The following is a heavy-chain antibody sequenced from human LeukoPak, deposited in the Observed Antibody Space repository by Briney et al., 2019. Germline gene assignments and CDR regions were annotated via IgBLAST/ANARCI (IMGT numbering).Heavy chain of an antibody. CDR3: AKDLHYDFWSGSSAFDY. CDR1: GFAFDDYA. CDR2: ISWNSGSI. Sequence: GGSLRLSCAASGFAFDDYAMHWARQAPGKGLEWVSGISWNSGSIGYADSVKGRFTISRDNAKNSLYLQMNSLRAEDTALYYCAKDLHYDFWSGSSAFDYWGQGTLVTVSS. J-gene: IGHJ4*02. D-gene: IGHD3-3*01. V-gene: IGHV3-9*01.